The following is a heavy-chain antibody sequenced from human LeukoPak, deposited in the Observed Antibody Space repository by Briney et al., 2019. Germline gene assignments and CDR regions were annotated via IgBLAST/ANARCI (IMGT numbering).Heavy chain of an antibody. D-gene: IGHD2-2*03. Sequence: GESLRISCKGSGYGFTNYWISWVRQMPGKDLEWIGRIDPSDSYTNYRPSFRGHVTISADKSISTAYLQWSSLKASDTAMYYCARWISASRFDYWGRGTLVTVSS. CDR2: IDPSDSYT. CDR3: ARWISASRFDY. CDR1: GYGFTNYW. V-gene: IGHV5-10-1*01. J-gene: IGHJ4*02.